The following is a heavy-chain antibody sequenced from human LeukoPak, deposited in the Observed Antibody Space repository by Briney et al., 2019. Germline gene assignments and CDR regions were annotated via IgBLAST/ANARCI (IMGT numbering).Heavy chain of an antibody. CDR2: VYYSGST. D-gene: IGHD5-18*01. V-gene: IGHV4-59*01. CDR3: ARAGRGYNYGFVPSELDYYYYYLNV. CDR1: GGSFSGYY. J-gene: IGHJ6*03. Sequence: SETLSLTCAVYGGSFSGYYWSWIRQSPGKGLEWIGYVYYSGSTKYNPSLKSRVTISVDTSKNQFSLKLSSVTAADTAVYYCARAGRGYNYGFVPSELDYYYYYLNVWGKGTTVTVSS.